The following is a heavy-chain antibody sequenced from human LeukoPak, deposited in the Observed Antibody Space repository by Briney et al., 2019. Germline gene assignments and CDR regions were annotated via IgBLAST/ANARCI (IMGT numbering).Heavy chain of an antibody. Sequence: GGSLRLSCAASGFTFSSYGMHWVRQAPGKGLEWVAFIRYDGSNKYYADSVKGRFTISRDNSKDTLYLQMNSLRAEDTAVYYCAKDPIAAAGHNWFDPWGQGTLVTVSS. CDR3: AKDPIAAAGHNWFDP. J-gene: IGHJ5*02. V-gene: IGHV3-30*02. D-gene: IGHD6-13*01. CDR1: GFTFSSYG. CDR2: IRYDGSNK.